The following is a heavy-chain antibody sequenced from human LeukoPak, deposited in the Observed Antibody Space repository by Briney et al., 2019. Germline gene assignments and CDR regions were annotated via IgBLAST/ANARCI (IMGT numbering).Heavy chain of an antibody. V-gene: IGHV4-59*08. CDR3: ARSNRGGYDAFDI. Sequence: SETLSLTCTVSGGSISSYYWSWIRQPPGKGLEWIGYIYYSGSTNYNPSLRSRVTISVDTSKNQFSLKLSSVTAADTAVYYCARSNRGGYDAFDIWGQGTMVTVSS. CDR1: GGSISSYY. J-gene: IGHJ3*02. CDR2: IYYSGST. D-gene: IGHD2-15*01.